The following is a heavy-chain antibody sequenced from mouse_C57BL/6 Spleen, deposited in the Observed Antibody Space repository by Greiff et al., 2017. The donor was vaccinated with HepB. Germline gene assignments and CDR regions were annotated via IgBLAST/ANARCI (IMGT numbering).Heavy chain of an antibody. J-gene: IGHJ4*01. CDR3: TRPISTTVMDY. D-gene: IGHD1-1*01. CDR2: IDPETGGT. Sequence: VQLQQSGAELVRPGASVTLSCKASGYTFTDYEMHWVKQTPVHGLEWIGAIDPETGGTAYNQKFKGKAILTADKSSSTAYMELRSLTSEDSAVYSCTRPISTTVMDYWGQGTSVTVSS. CDR1: GYTFTDYE. V-gene: IGHV1-15*01.